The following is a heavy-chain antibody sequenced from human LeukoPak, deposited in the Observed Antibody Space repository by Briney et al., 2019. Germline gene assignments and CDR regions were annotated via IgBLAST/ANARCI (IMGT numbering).Heavy chain of an antibody. CDR3: TRDSWTAASFLGGGDY. J-gene: IGHJ4*02. Sequence: PGRSLRLSCTASGFTFGDYAMSWVRQAPGKGLEWIGFIRSNNYGGTTELAASVKGRFTISRDDSKSIAYLQMNSLKTEDTAVYYCTRDSWTAASFLGGGDYWGQGTLVTVSA. V-gene: IGHV3-49*04. D-gene: IGHD2-2*01. CDR2: IRSNNYGGTT. CDR1: GFTFGDYA.